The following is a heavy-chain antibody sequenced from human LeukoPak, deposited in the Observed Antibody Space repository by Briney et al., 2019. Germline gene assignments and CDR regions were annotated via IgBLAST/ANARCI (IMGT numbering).Heavy chain of an antibody. V-gene: IGHV3-23*01. D-gene: IGHD3-10*01. CDR1: GFTFRSYA. CDR2: ITGSGGAT. CDR3: AKVTALWFGDPFDY. J-gene: IGHJ4*02. Sequence: GGSLRLSCAASGFTFRSYAMSWVRQAPGKGLEWVSGITGSGGATYYADSVKGRFTISRDNSKNTLYLQVDTLRAEDTAVYYCAKVTALWFGDPFDYWGQGTLVTVSS.